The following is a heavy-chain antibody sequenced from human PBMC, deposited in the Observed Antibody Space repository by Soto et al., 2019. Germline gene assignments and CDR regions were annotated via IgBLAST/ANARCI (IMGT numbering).Heavy chain of an antibody. Sequence: GGSLRLSCVASGFTFSSYGMHWVRQAPGKGLEWVAVIWYDGSNKYYADSVKGRFTISRDNSKNTLYLQMNSLRAEDTAVYYCARDSGWQLVDYYYGMDVWGQGTTVTVSS. CDR1: GFTFSSYG. V-gene: IGHV3-33*01. J-gene: IGHJ6*02. CDR2: IWYDGSNK. CDR3: ARDSGWQLVDYYYGMDV. D-gene: IGHD6-6*01.